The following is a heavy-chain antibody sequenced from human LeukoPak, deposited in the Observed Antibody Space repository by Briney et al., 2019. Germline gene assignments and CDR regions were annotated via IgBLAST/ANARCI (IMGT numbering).Heavy chain of an antibody. CDR1: GGSVSSYY. Sequence: PSETLSLTCTVSGGSVSSYYWSWIRQPPGKGLEWIGYIYNSENTKYNSSLESRVTISVDTSKNQFFLKLSSVTAADTAVYYCARFHSGPSGWYVLWYFDLWGRGTLVTVPS. CDR3: ARFHSGPSGWYVLWYFDL. J-gene: IGHJ2*01. D-gene: IGHD6-19*01. CDR2: IYNSENT. V-gene: IGHV4-4*09.